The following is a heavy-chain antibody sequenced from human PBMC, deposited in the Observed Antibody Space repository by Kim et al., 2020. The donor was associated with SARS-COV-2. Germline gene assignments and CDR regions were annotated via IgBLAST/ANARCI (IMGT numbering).Heavy chain of an antibody. Sequence: GGSLRLSCAASGFTFSSYSMNWVRQAPGKGLEWVSSISSSSSYIYYADSVKGRFTISRDNAKNSLYLQMNSLRAEDTAVYYCASTRGYDYARRPSTPVGWFDPWGQGTLVTVSS. D-gene: IGHD3-16*01. CDR1: GFTFSSYS. CDR3: ASTRGYDYARRPSTPVGWFDP. J-gene: IGHJ5*02. V-gene: IGHV3-21*01. CDR2: ISSSSSYI.